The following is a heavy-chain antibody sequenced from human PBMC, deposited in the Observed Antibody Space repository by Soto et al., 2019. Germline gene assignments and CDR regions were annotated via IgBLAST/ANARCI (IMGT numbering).Heavy chain of an antibody. J-gene: IGHJ3*02. CDR3: AKGLLAIVGTTLPRDAFNI. D-gene: IGHD1-26*01. Sequence: PGGSLRLSCVASGITFGSRAMSWVRQAPGEGLEWVSTITDTGGDAKYADSVRGRFTISRDASKNAVYLEMNSLRPEDTAVYYCAKGLLAIVGTTLPRDAFNIWGQGTMVTVSS. V-gene: IGHV3-23*01. CDR2: ITDTGGDA. CDR1: GITFGSRA.